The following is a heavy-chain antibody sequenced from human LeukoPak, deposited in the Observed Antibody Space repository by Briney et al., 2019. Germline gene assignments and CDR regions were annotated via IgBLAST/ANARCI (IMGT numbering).Heavy chain of an antibody. CDR2: IFTSGST. J-gene: IGHJ6*03. Sequence: SETLSLTCTVSGGSISSFYWSWIRQPAGKGLEWIGRIFTSGSTNYNPSLKSRVTISVDKSKNQFSLKLSSVTAADTAVYHCARERTSYYYYYMDVWGNGTTVTVSS. CDR3: ARERTSYYYYYMDV. CDR1: GGSISSFY. V-gene: IGHV4-4*07.